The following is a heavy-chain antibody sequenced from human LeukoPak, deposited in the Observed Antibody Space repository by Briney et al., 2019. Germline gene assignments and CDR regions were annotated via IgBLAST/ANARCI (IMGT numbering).Heavy chain of an antibody. CDR2: INAGNGNT. J-gene: IGHJ4*02. CDR3: ARLESGELAAAD. CDR1: GYTFTSYA. D-gene: IGHD6-13*01. V-gene: IGHV1-3*01. Sequence: ASVKVSCKASGYTFTSYAMHWVRQAPGQRLEWMGWINAGNGNTKYSQKLQGRVTMTTDTSTSTAYMELRSLRSDDTAVYYCARLESGELAAADWGQGTLVTVSS.